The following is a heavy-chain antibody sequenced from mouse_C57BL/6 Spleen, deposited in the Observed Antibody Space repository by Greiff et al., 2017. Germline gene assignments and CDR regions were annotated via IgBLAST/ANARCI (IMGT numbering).Heavy chain of an antibody. Sequence: QVQLKQSGAELVRPGASVTLSCKASGYTFTDYEMHWVKQTPVHGLEWIGAIDPETGGTAYNQKFKGKAILTADKSSSTAYMELRSLTSEDSAVYYCTRGDEMRFAYWGQGTLVTVSA. J-gene: IGHJ3*01. CDR1: GYTFTDYE. V-gene: IGHV1-15*01. CDR3: TRGDEMRFAY. D-gene: IGHD3-3*01. CDR2: IDPETGGT.